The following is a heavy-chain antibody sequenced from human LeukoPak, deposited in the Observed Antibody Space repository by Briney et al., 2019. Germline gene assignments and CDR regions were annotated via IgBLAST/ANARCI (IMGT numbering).Heavy chain of an antibody. Sequence: ASVKVSCKASEYSFTSYEINWVRQVAGHGLEWMGWMNPNSGDTGYAERFQGRVTMTRNTSISTAYMELSSLRSEDTAVYYCARAAYSSGWLVNWFDPWGQGTLVTVSS. CDR3: ARAAYSSGWLVNWFDP. J-gene: IGHJ5*02. D-gene: IGHD6-19*01. CDR2: MNPNSGDT. V-gene: IGHV1-8*01. CDR1: EYSFTSYE.